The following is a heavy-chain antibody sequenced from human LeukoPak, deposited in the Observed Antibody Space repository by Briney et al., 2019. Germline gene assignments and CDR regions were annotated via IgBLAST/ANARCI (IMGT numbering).Heavy chain of an antibody. CDR3: AREVAI. CDR1: GYTFTTYT. V-gene: IGHV1-3*01. D-gene: IGHD2-15*01. J-gene: IGHJ4*02. CDR2: MHAGNENT. Sequence: VASVKVSCKASGYTFTTYTMHWVRQAPGQGLEWMGWMHAGNENTKYSQKFQGRVTITWDTSASTAYMELSSLRSEDTAVYYCAREVAIWGQGTLVTVSP.